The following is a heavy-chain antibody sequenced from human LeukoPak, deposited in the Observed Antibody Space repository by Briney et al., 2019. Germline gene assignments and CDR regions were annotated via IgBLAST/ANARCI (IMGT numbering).Heavy chain of an antibody. CDR3: ARGLAAPKGLGIEY. D-gene: IGHD6-13*01. J-gene: IGHJ4*02. CDR2: ISAYNGDT. CDR1: GYTFTSYY. Sequence: ASVTVSCKASGYTFTSYYMHWVRQAPGQGLEWMGWISAYNGDTNYAQNLQGRVTMTTDTSTTTAYMQLRSLRSDDTAVYYCARGLAAPKGLGIEYWGQGTLVTVSS. V-gene: IGHV1-18*04.